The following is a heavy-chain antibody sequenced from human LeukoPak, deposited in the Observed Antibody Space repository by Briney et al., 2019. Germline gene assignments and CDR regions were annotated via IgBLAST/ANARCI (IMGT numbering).Heavy chain of an antibody. CDR1: GFTFSDYY. CDR3: ARDRYYDSSGYCGY. V-gene: IGHV3-11*04. CDR2: VSSSGSTI. D-gene: IGHD3-22*01. Sequence: GGSLRLSCAASGFTFSDYYMSWVRQAPGKGLEWVSYVSSSGSTIYYADSVKGRFTISRDNAKNSLYLQMNSLRAEDTAVYYCARDRYYDSSGYCGYWGQGTLVTVSS. J-gene: IGHJ4*02.